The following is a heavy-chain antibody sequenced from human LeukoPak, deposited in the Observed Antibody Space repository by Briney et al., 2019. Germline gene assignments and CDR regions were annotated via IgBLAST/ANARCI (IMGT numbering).Heavy chain of an antibody. V-gene: IGHV4-34*01. CDR1: GGSFSGYY. CDR3: ARGRSSSSYFGKHWSDP. Sequence: SETLSLTCAVYGGSFSGYYWSWIRQPPGKGLEWIGEINHSGSTSYNPSLKSRVTISVDTSKNQFSLKLSSVTAADTAVYYCARGRSSSSYFGKHWSDPWGQGTLVTVSS. CDR2: INHSGST. J-gene: IGHJ5*02. D-gene: IGHD6-6*01.